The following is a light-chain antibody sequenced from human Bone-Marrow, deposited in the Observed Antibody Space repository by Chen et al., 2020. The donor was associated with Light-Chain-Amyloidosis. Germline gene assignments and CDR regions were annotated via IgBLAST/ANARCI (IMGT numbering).Light chain of an antibody. J-gene: IGKJ1*01. CDR1: EDIRNE. Sequence: AIQMTQSPSSLSASVGDRVTITCRASEDIRNELGWYQQKPGKAPKLLIDGASNLQGGVPSRCSGSEYGTDFTLTIISLQPDDFATYFCLQDNDYPRTFGQGTRVEVK. V-gene: IGKV1-6*01. CDR3: LQDNDYPRT. CDR2: GAS.